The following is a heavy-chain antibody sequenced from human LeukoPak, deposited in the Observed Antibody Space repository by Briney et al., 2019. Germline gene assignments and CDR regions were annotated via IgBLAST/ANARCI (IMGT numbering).Heavy chain of an antibody. Sequence: GGSLRLSCAASGFTFSSYSMNWVRQAPGKGLEWVSSISSSSSYIYYADSVKGRFTISRDNAKHSLYLHMNSLRAEDTAVYYCARDFSPVVVTPRGYFDYWGQGTLVTVSS. CDR2: ISSSSSYI. CDR1: GFTFSSYS. D-gene: IGHD3-22*01. CDR3: ARDFSPVVVTPRGYFDY. V-gene: IGHV3-21*01. J-gene: IGHJ4*02.